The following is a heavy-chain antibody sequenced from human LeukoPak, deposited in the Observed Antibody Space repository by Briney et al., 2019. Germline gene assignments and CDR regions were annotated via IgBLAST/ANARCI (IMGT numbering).Heavy chain of an antibody. D-gene: IGHD3-22*01. CDR3: ARKSREVVRADAFDI. CDR1: GGTFSSYA. Sequence: ASVKVSCKASGGTFSSYAISWVRQAPGQGLEWMGGIIPIFGTANYAQKFQGRVTITADKSTSTAYMELSSLRSEDTAVYYCARKSREVVRADAFDIWGQGTMVTVSS. CDR2: IIPIFGTA. V-gene: IGHV1-69*06. J-gene: IGHJ3*02.